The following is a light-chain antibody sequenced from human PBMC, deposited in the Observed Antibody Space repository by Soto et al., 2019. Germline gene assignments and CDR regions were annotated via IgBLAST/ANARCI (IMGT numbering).Light chain of an antibody. CDR2: KAS. J-gene: IGKJ2*01. CDR1: QSISSW. V-gene: IGKV1-5*03. CDR3: QQYNSYSPTT. Sequence: DIQMTQSPSTLSASVGDRVTITCRASQSISSWLAWYQQKPGKAPKLLIYKASSLESGVPSRFSGSGSWTEFTLTISSLQHDDFAAYYCQQYNSYSPTTFGQGTKLEIK.